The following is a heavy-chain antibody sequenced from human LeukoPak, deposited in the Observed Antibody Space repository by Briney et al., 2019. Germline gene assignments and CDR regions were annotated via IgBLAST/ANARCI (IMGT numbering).Heavy chain of an antibody. CDR2: IYSVGPT. V-gene: IGHV3-66*01. Sequence: GGSLRLSCAASGFTVSRNYMSWVRQAPGKGLEWVSLIYSVGPTYYADFVKGRFTISRDNSWNTLYLQMNSLRGEDTAVYYCVGGRDGYKQGDHWGQGTLVTVSS. J-gene: IGHJ4*02. D-gene: IGHD5-24*01. CDR1: GFTVSRNY. CDR3: VGGRDGYKQGDH.